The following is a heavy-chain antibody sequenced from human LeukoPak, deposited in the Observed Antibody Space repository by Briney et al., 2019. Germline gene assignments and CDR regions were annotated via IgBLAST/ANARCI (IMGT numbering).Heavy chain of an antibody. J-gene: IGHJ4*02. CDR1: GYTFTGYY. V-gene: IGHV1-2*02. CDR3: ARDKSGNSGWYSYFDY. D-gene: IGHD6-19*01. Sequence: ASVKVSCKASGYTFTGYYMHWVRQAPGQGLEWMGWINPNSGGTNYAQKFQGRVTMTRDTSISTAYMELSRLRSDDTAVYYCARDKSGNSGWYSYFDYWGQGTLVTVSS. CDR2: INPNSGGT.